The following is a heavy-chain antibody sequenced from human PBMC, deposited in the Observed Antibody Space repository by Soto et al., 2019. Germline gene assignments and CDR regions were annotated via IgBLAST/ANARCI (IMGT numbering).Heavy chain of an antibody. J-gene: IGHJ6*02. Sequence: GGSLRLSCAASGFTFSSYAMSWVRQAPGKGLEWVSAISGSGGSTYYADSVKGRFTISRDNSKNTLYLQMNSLRAEDTAVYYCAKDKRGPAGYYYYYGMDVWGQGTTVTVSS. CDR1: GFTFSSYA. CDR2: ISGSGGST. V-gene: IGHV3-23*01. D-gene: IGHD6-13*01. CDR3: AKDKRGPAGYYYYYGMDV.